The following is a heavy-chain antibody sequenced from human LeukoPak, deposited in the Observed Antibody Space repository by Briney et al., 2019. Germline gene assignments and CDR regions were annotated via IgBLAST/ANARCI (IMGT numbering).Heavy chain of an antibody. J-gene: IGHJ4*02. CDR1: GGSISSGGYY. V-gene: IGHV4-31*03. Sequence: SETLSLTCTVSGGSISSGGYYWSWIRQHPGKGLERIGYIYYSGSTYYNPSLKSRVTISVDTSKNQFSLKLSSVTAADTAVYYCARHAIQHYFDYWGQGTLVTVSS. CDR3: ARHAIQHYFDY. D-gene: IGHD2-2*01. CDR2: IYYSGST.